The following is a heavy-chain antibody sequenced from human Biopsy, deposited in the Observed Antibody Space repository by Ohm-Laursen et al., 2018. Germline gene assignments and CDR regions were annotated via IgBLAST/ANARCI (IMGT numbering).Heavy chain of an antibody. V-gene: IGHV1-69*01. Sequence: SSVKVSCKASGGTFTNYAISWVRQAPGQGLEWMGGIIPMFGTANYAQMFQGRVTISADESTSTSYMELSSLTTEDTAIYYCARGPHSGSHSCSDYWGRGTLVTVSS. D-gene: IGHD1-26*01. CDR2: IIPMFGTA. J-gene: IGHJ4*02. CDR1: GGTFTNYA. CDR3: ARGPHSGSHSCSDY.